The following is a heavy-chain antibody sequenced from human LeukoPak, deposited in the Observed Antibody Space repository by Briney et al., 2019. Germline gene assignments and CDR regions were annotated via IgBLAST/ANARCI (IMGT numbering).Heavy chain of an antibody. CDR3: ARGFGYYYGSGNYIGRVEKLPPIDF. Sequence: PGGSLRLSCAVSGFTFSSYFWMHWVRQAPGKGLVWVSRIKSDGSSSTYADSLKGRFTISRDNAKNSLYLQMNSLRAEDTAVYYCARGFGYYYGSGNYIGRVEKLPPIDFWGQGTLVTVSS. V-gene: IGHV3-74*01. J-gene: IGHJ4*02. D-gene: IGHD3-10*01. CDR1: GFTFSSYFW. CDR2: IKSDGSSS.